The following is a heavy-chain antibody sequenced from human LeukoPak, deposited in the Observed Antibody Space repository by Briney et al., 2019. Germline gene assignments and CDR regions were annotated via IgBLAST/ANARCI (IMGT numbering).Heavy chain of an antibody. J-gene: IGHJ4*02. V-gene: IGHV1-2*02. CDR3: VTGIYNGWYYFDS. CDR1: GYTFTGYY. Sequence: ASVKVSCKASGYTFTGYYMHWVRQAPGQGLEWMGWINPNSGGTNYAQKFQGRVTMTRDTSISTAYMELSRLRSDDTAVYYCVTGIYNGWYYFDSWGQGTLVTVSS. D-gene: IGHD6-19*01. CDR2: INPNSGGT.